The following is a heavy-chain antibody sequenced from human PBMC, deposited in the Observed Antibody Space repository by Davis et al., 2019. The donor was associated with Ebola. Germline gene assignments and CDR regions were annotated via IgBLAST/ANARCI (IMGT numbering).Heavy chain of an antibody. CDR1: GFTFAATT. J-gene: IGHJ6*02. D-gene: IGHD2-15*01. Sequence: ASLKISCAASGFTFAATTMNLVRQAPGKGLEWVSSISLTSSYIYYADSVKGRFTVSRDNAKNSLYLQMNSLRAEDTAVYYCARDRCSGGSCPNSYGMDVWGQGTTVTVSS. V-gene: IGHV3-21*01. CDR3: ARDRCSGGSCPNSYGMDV. CDR2: ISLTSSYI.